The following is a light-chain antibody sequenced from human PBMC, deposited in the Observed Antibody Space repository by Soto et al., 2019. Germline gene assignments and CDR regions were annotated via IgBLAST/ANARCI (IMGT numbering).Light chain of an antibody. CDR1: QSVSSN. CDR3: QHFVNSLTWM. CDR2: GAS. J-gene: IGKJ1*01. Sequence: EVVVTQSPATLSVSPGERATLSCRASQSVSSNLAWYQQKPGQAPRLLIYGASTRATGIPARFSGSGSGTEFTLTISSLQSEDFAVYYCQHFVNSLTWMFGQGTKVDIK. V-gene: IGKV3-15*01.